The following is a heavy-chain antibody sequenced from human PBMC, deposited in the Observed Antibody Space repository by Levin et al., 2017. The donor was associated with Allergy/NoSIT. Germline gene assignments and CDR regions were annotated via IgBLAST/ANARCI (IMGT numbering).Heavy chain of an antibody. CDR3: ARDSDDYTQTLDY. CDR2: IWYDGSNK. J-gene: IGHJ4*02. CDR1: GFTFSSYG. Sequence: GGSLRLSCAASGFTFSSYGMHWVRQAPGKGLEWVAVIWYDGSNKYYADSVKGRFTISRDNSKNTLYLQMNSLRAEDTAVYYCARDSDDYTQTLDYWGQGTLVTVSS. D-gene: IGHD5-12*01. V-gene: IGHV3-33*01.